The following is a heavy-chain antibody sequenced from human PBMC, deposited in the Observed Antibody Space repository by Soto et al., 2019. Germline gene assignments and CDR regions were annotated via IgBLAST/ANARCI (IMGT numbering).Heavy chain of an antibody. V-gene: IGHV1-69*08. CDR1: GGTFSSYT. Sequence: QVQLVQSGAEVKKPGSSVKVSCKASGGTFSSYTISWVRQAPGQGLEWMGRIIPILGIANYAQKFQGRVTITADKSTSTAYMELSSLRSEDTAVYYCARDLAEDSSGSRWFDPWGQGTLVSVSS. D-gene: IGHD3-22*01. J-gene: IGHJ5*02. CDR2: IIPILGIA. CDR3: ARDLAEDSSGSRWFDP.